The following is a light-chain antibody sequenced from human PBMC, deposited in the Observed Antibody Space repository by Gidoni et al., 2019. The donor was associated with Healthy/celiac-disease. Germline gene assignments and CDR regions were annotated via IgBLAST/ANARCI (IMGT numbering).Light chain of an antibody. CDR3: QQFNSYPRT. J-gene: IGKJ1*01. Sequence: DIQLTQSPSFLSASVGDRVTITCRASQDISSYLAWYQQKPGRSPNLLIYSASTLQSGVPSRFSGSGAGTAFTLTISSLQPEDSATYYCQQFNSYPRTFXQXTKVXVK. V-gene: IGKV1-9*01. CDR2: SAS. CDR1: QDISSY.